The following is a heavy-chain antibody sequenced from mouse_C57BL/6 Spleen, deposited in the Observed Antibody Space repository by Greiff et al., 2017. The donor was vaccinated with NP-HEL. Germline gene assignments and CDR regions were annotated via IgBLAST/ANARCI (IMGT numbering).Heavy chain of an antibody. CDR1: GYTFTSYW. Sequence: QVQLQQPGAELVRPGSSVKLSCKASGYTFTSYWMHWVKQRPIQGLEWIGNIDPADSETNYNQKFQDKATLTVDKSSSTAYMQRSSLTSEDSAVYYCAREEAQAVYYYAMDYWGQGTSVTVSS. J-gene: IGHJ4*01. CDR2: IDPADSET. CDR3: AREEAQAVYYYAMDY. D-gene: IGHD3-2*02. V-gene: IGHV1-52*01.